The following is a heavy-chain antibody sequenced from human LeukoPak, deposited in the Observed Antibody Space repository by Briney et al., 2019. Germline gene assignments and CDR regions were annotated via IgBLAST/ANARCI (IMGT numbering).Heavy chain of an antibody. D-gene: IGHD1-26*01. CDR1: GGTFSSYA. J-gene: IGHJ3*02. CDR2: IIPILGIA. Sequence: SVKVSCKASGGTFSSYAISWVRQAPGQGLEWMGRIIPILGIANYAQKFQGRVTITADKSTSTVYMELSSLRSEDTAVYYCARSVGASDAFDIWGQGTMVTVSS. V-gene: IGHV1-69*04. CDR3: ARSVGASDAFDI.